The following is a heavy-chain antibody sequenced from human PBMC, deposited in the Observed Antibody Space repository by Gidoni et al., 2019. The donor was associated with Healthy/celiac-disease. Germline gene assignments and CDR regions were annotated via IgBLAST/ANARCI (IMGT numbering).Heavy chain of an antibody. D-gene: IGHD3-22*01. J-gene: IGHJ4*02. CDR3: ARLYDSSGYYFDY. CDR2: INHSGST. V-gene: IGHV4-34*01. Sequence: QVQLQQWGAGLLKPSETLSLTCAVYGGSFSGYYWSWIRQPPGKGLEWIGEINHSGSTNYNPSRKSRVTISVDTSKNQFSRKLSSVTAADTAVYYCARLYDSSGYYFDYWGQGTLVTVSS. CDR1: GGSFSGYY.